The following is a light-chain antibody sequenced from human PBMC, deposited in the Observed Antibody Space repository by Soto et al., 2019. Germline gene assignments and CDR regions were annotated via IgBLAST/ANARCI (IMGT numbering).Light chain of an antibody. CDR3: FSYASTGTYV. CDR1: SSDVGNYNL. CDR2: EGT. V-gene: IGLV2-23*01. J-gene: IGLJ1*01. Sequence: QSVLTQPASVSGSPGQSIAISCTGTSSDVGNYNLVSWYQQHSGKAPKLMIYEGTKRPSGVSDRFSGSKSGNTASLTISGLQAEDEADYYCFSYASTGTYVFGTGTKLTVL.